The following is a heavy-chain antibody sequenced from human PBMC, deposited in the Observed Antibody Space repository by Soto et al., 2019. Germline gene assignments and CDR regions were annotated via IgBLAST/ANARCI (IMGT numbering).Heavy chain of an antibody. D-gene: IGHD3-10*01. J-gene: IGHJ6*02. CDR1: GGTFSRYA. V-gene: IGHV1-69*13. Sequence: SVKVSCKASGGTFSRYAISWVRRAPGQGLEWMGGIIPIFGTSKYAQKFQGRVTIIPDESTSTTYMELSRLRSEDTAVYYCARCLTMVRDSYERWPYHYGMDVWGQGTTVTGLL. CDR3: ARCLTMVRDSYERWPYHYGMDV. CDR2: IIPIFGTS.